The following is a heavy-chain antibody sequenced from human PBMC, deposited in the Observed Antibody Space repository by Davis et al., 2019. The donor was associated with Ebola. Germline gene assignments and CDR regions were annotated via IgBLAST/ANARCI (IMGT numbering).Heavy chain of an antibody. CDR3: ARGPGTGYYYYYMDV. V-gene: IGHV1-2*02. CDR1: GYTFTGYY. J-gene: IGHJ6*03. D-gene: IGHD1-14*01. Sequence: ASVKVSCKASGYTFTGYYMHWVRQAPGQGLEWMGWINPNSGGTNYAQKFQGRVTMTRDTSISTSYMELSRLRSDDTAVYYCARGPGTGYYYYYMDVWGKGTTVTVSS. CDR2: INPNSGGT.